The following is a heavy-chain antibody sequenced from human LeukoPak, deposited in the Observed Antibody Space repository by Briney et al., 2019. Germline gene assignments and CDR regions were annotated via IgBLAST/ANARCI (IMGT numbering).Heavy chain of an antibody. J-gene: IGHJ5*02. CDR1: GFTFSSYW. Sequence: GGSLRLSCAASGFTFSSYWMHWVRQAPGKGLVWVSRINSDGSSTSYADSVKGQFTISGDNAKNTLYLQMNSLRAEDTAVYYCARVVVPAAIDWFDPWGQGTLVTVSS. CDR3: ARVVVPAAIDWFDP. CDR2: INSDGSST. D-gene: IGHD2-2*01. V-gene: IGHV3-74*01.